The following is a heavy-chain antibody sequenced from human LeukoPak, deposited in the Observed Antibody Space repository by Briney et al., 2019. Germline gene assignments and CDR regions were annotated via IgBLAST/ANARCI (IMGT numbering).Heavy chain of an antibody. Sequence: ASVKVSCKASGYTFTSYYMHWVRQAPGQGLEWMGIINPSGGSTSYAQKFQGRVTMTRDTSTSTVYMELSSLRSEDTAVYYCAREKCSSTSCNHPFDYWGQGTLVTVSS. D-gene: IGHD2-2*01. CDR3: AREKCSSTSCNHPFDY. V-gene: IGHV1-46*01. J-gene: IGHJ4*02. CDR1: GYTFTSYY. CDR2: INPSGGST.